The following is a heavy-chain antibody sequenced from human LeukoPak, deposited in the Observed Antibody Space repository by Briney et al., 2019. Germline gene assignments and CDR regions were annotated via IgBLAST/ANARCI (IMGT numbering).Heavy chain of an antibody. V-gene: IGHV5-51*01. CDR1: GYSFTSYW. CDR3: ARVQPANWFDP. Sequence: GESLQISCQGSGYSFTSYWIGWVRPMPGKGLEWMGIIYPGDSDTRYSPSFQGQVTISADKSLSTAYLQWSSLKASDTAMYYCARVQPANWFDPWGQGTLVTVSS. D-gene: IGHD6-13*01. J-gene: IGHJ5*02. CDR2: IYPGDSDT.